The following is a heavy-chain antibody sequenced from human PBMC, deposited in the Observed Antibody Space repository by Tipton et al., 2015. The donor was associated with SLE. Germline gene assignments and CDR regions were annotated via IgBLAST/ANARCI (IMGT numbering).Heavy chain of an antibody. J-gene: IGHJ5*02. CDR3: ARGFYCSSTSCSNWFDP. CDR2: INHSGST. D-gene: IGHD2-2*01. CDR1: GGSFSGYY. Sequence: LRLSCAVYGGSFSGYYWSWIRQPPGKGLEWIGEINHSGSTNYNPSLKSRVTISVDTSKNQFSLKLSSVTAADTAVYYCARGFYCSSTSCSNWFDPWGQVTLVTVSS. V-gene: IGHV4-34*01.